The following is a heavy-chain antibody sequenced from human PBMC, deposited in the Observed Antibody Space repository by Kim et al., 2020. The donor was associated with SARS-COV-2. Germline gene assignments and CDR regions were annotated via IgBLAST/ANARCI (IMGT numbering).Heavy chain of an antibody. CDR2: IYHSGST. Sequence: SETLSLTCAVSGGSISSSNWWSWVRQPPGKGLEWIGEIYHSGSTNYNPSLKSRVTISVDKSKNQFSLKLSSVTAADTAVYYCARGSIAVAGTADYWGQGTLVTVSS. D-gene: IGHD6-19*01. CDR1: GGSISSSNW. J-gene: IGHJ4*02. V-gene: IGHV4-4*02. CDR3: ARGSIAVAGTADY.